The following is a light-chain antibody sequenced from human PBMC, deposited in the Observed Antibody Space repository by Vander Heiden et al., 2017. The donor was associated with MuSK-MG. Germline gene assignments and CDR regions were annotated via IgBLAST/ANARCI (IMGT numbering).Light chain of an antibody. CDR3: DYRDHSGQGL. CDR2: DKN. V-gene: IGLV3-19*01. Sequence: SSELTPAPAVSVALGQTVRITCQGDSLRGYYASWFQVKPGPAPVLFSYDKNKRPSGIPDRFSGSSSGTTDTSTITGAQAEDDAYYDCDYRDHSGQGLFGGGTRLTVL. J-gene: IGLJ3*02. CDR1: SLRGYY.